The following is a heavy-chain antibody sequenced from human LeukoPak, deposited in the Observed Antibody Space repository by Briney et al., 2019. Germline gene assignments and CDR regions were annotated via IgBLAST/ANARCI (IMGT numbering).Heavy chain of an antibody. D-gene: IGHD3-10*01. CDR1: GFTFSSYW. V-gene: IGHV3-74*01. CDR2: INSDGSST. J-gene: IGHJ4*02. CDR3: ARVRGYYGSGSYYY. Sequence: GGSLRLSCAATGFTFSSYWMHWVRQAPGKGLVWVSRINSDGSSTSYADSVKGRFTISRDNAKNTLYLQMNSLRAEDTAVYYCARVRGYYGSGSYYYWGQGTLVTVSS.